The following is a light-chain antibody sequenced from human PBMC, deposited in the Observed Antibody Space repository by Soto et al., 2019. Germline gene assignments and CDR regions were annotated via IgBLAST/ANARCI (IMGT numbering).Light chain of an antibody. CDR2: AAS. CDR1: QGITNF. J-gene: IGKJ2*01. Sequence: DIQMTQSPSSLSASVGDRVTITCRASQGITNFLAWYQQRPGKVPKLLIYAASTLQSGVPSRFSGSGSGTDFTLTISSLQPEDVATYYCQRYNSAPYTFGQGTKLEIK. CDR3: QRYNSAPYT. V-gene: IGKV1-27*01.